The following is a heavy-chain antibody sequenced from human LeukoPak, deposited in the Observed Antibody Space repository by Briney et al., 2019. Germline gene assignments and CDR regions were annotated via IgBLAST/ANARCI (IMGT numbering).Heavy chain of an antibody. CDR2: INHSGST. J-gene: IGHJ5*02. V-gene: IGHV4-34*01. CDR1: GGSFSGYY. Sequence: SETLSLTCAVYGGSFSGYYWSWIRQPPGKGLEWIGEINHSGSTNYNPSLKSRVTISVDTSKNQFSLKLSSVTAADTAVYYCARGSPLTIFGVVRLKSWFDPWGQGTLVTVSS. CDR3: ARGSPLTIFGVVRLKSWFDP. D-gene: IGHD3-3*01.